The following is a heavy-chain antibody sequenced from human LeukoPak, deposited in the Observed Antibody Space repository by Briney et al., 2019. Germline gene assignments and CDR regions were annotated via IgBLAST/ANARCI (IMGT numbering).Heavy chain of an antibody. CDR3: ARSPNLLFDY. V-gene: IGHV4-34*01. CDR1: GGSFSGYY. Sequence: PSETLSLTCAVYGGSFSGYYWSWIRQPPGKGLEWIGEINHSGSTNYNPSLKSRVTISVDTSKNQFSLKLSSVSAADTAVYYCARSPNLLFDYWGQGTLVTVSS. CDR2: INHSGST. J-gene: IGHJ4*02.